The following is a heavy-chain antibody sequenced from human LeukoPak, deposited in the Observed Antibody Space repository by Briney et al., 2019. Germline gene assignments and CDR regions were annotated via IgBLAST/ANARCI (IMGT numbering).Heavy chain of an antibody. CDR3: TRSGFGGGVHFDY. CDR1: GYTFTNYD. CDR2: MNPNSGDT. Sequence: GSSVKVSCKASGYTFTNYDINWVRQAAGQGLEWMGWMNPNSGDTGYVEKFQGRATMTRDTSMNTAYMELSSLRSEDTAVYYCTRSGFGGGVHFDYWGQGTPVTVSS. D-gene: IGHD3-16*01. V-gene: IGHV1-8*01. J-gene: IGHJ4*02.